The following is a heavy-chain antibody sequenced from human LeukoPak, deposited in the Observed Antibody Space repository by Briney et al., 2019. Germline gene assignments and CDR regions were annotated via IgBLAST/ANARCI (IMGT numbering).Heavy chain of an antibody. J-gene: IGHJ4*02. CDR1: GGPNSGNIYY. CDR3: ARQLYSGSYSGDY. V-gene: IGHV4-39*01. CDR2: IHYSGST. D-gene: IGHD1-26*01. Sequence: PSETLSLTCTVSGGPNSGNIYYWGWIGHPPGKGLEWIGSIHYSGSTYYNPSLKSRVTISGDTSKNQLSLKLSSVTAADTAVYYCARQLYSGSYSGDYWGQGTLVTVSS.